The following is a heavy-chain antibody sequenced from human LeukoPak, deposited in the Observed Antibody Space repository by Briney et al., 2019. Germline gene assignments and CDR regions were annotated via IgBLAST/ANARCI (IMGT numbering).Heavy chain of an antibody. J-gene: IGHJ4*02. D-gene: IGHD1-26*01. CDR1: GFSFRNYA. Sequence: GGSLGPSCVASGFSFRNYAIHWVRQAPGKGLEYVSVINTDGRITYYADSVKGRFTISRDNSKNTVYLQMGSLRGEDMAVYYCTRDGGSFCDFDYWGQGALVTVSS. CDR3: TRDGGSFCDFDY. V-gene: IGHV3-64*02. CDR2: INTDGRIT.